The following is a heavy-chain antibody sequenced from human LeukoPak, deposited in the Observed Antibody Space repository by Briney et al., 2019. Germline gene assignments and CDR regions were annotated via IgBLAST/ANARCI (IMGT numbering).Heavy chain of an antibody. Sequence: GGSLRLSCAASGFTFSSYWMSWVRQAPGKGLEWVANIKQDGSEKYYVDSVKGRFTIPRDNAKNSLYLQMNSLRAEDTAVYYCARDQIEDYDYVWGRGHTQTRNDYWGQGTLVTVSS. CDR1: GFTFSSYW. CDR2: IKQDGSEK. V-gene: IGHV3-7*01. D-gene: IGHD3-16*01. J-gene: IGHJ4*02. CDR3: ARDQIEDYDYVWGRGHTQTRNDY.